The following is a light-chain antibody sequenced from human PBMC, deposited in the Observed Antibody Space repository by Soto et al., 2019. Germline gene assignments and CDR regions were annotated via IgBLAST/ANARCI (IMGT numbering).Light chain of an antibody. J-gene: IGLJ2*01. CDR3: SSYTSTTYVV. Sequence: QSALTQPASVSGSPGQSITISCVGTSSDIGGYNYVSWYQQHPGKAPKVMISDVTNRPSGVSNRFSGSKSGNTASLTISGLQAEDEADYYCSSYTSTTYVVFGGGTKLTVL. CDR2: DVT. CDR1: SSDIGGYNY. V-gene: IGLV2-14*01.